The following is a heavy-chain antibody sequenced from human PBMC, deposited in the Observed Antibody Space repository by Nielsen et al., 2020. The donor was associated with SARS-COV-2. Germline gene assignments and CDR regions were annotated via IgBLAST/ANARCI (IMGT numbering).Heavy chain of an antibody. CDR1: GFTFSSYW. J-gene: IGHJ4*02. CDR2: IKQDGSEK. CDR3: ARDRDYYDSSGYRD. D-gene: IGHD3-22*01. V-gene: IGHV3-7*01. Sequence: GESLKISCAASGFTFSSYWMSWVRQAPGKELEWVANIKQDGSEKYYVDSVKGRFTISRDNAKNSLYLQMNSLRAEDTAVYYCARDRDYYDSSGYRDWGQGTLVTVSS.